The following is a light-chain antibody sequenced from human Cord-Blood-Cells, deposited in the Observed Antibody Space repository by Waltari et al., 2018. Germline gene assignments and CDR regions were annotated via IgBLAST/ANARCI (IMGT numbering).Light chain of an antibody. CDR2: DVS. J-gene: IGLJ1*01. CDR1: SSDVGGYNY. V-gene: IGLV2-14*01. Sequence: QSALTQPASVSGSPGQSITISCPGTSSDVGGYNYVSWYQQHPGKAPQRMIYDVSNRPSGVSNRFSGSKSGNTASLTISGLQAEDEADYYCSSYTSSSTYVFGTGTKVTVL. CDR3: SSYTSSSTYV.